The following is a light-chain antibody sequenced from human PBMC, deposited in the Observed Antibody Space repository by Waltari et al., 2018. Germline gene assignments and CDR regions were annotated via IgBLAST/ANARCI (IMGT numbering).Light chain of an antibody. CDR3: QQRSVWPPIT. J-gene: IGKJ4*01. CDR2: EAS. Sequence: VLIQSPDTLSLSPGERATLSCSASQSISIYLAWYQQKPGQAPRLLIYEASQRAPGIPGRFTGSGSGTDFTLTITGLEPEDSADYYCQQRSVWPPITFGGGTRVEIK. V-gene: IGKV3-11*01. CDR1: QSISIY.